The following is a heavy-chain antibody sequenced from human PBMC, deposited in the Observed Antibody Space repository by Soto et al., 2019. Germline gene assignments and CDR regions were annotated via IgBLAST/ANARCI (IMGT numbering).Heavy chain of an antibody. V-gene: IGHV1-69*12. CDR2: IIPIFGTA. D-gene: IGHD3-22*01. CDR1: GGTFSSYA. J-gene: IGHJ1*01. Sequence: QVQLVQSGAAVKKPGSSVKVSCKASGGTFSSYAISWVRQAPGQGLEWMGGIIPIFGTANYAQKFQGRVTITADESTSTAYMELSSLRSEDTAVYYCARADSSGYPEYFQHWGQGTLVTVSS. CDR3: ARADSSGYPEYFQH.